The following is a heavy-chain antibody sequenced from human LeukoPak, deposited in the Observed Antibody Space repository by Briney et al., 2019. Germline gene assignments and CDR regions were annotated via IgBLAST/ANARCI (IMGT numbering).Heavy chain of an antibody. J-gene: IGHJ5*02. V-gene: IGHV1-3*03. CDR2: INAGNGNT. Sequence: ASVKVSCKASGYTFTSYAVHWVRQAPGQRLEWMGWINAGNGNTKYSQEFQGRVTITRDTSASTAYMELSSLRSEDMAVYYCARAKDKANWNYDGMFDPWGQGTLVTVSS. D-gene: IGHD1-7*01. CDR1: GYTFTSYA. CDR3: ARAKDKANWNYDGMFDP.